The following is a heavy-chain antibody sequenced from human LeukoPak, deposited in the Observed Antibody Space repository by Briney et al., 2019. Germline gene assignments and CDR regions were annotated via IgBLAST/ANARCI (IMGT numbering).Heavy chain of an antibody. V-gene: IGHV3-23*01. CDR2: ISGSGGST. CDR3: AMMTTATLQRPG. D-gene: IGHD4-17*01. J-gene: IGHJ4*02. Sequence: GGSLRLSCAASGFTFSSYAMSWVRQAPGKGLEWVSAISGSGGSTYYADSVKGRFTISRDNSKNTLYLQMNSLRAEDTAVYYCAMMTTATLQRPGWGQGTLVTVSS. CDR1: GFTFSSYA.